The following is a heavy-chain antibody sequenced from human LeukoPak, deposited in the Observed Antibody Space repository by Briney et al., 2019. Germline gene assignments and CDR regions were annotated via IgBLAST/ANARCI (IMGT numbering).Heavy chain of an antibody. CDR3: ARSQSFYCSSTSCYPDY. D-gene: IGHD2-2*01. J-gene: IGHJ4*02. V-gene: IGHV1-2*02. Sequence: ASXKVXCKASGXXXXXXXXXXXXXXPGXXXXXXGXXNPNSGGTNYAQKFQGRVTMTRDTSISTAYMELSRLRSDDTAVYYCARSQSFYCSSTSCYPDYWGQGTLVTVSS. CDR2: XNPNSGGT. CDR1: GXXXXXXX.